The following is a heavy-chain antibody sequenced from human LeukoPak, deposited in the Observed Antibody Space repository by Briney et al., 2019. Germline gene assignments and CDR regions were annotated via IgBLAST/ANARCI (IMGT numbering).Heavy chain of an antibody. CDR2: IGRSGNTI. V-gene: IGHV3-48*03. CDR3: ARERSSWGSCFDY. Sequence: GGSLRLSCAASGFTFSDFEMNWVRQAPGKGLEWVSYIGRSGNTIYSADSVKGRFTISRDNAKNSLYLEMHSLRAEDTAVYYCARERSSWGSCFDYWGQGTLVAVSS. J-gene: IGHJ4*02. CDR1: GFTFSDFE. D-gene: IGHD6-6*01.